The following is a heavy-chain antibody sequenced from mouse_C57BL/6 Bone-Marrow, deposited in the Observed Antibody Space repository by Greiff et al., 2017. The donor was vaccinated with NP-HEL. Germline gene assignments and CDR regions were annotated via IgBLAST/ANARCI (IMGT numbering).Heavy chain of an antibody. Sequence: VKLQESGAELVKPGASVKMSCKASGYTFTSYWITWVKQRPGQGLEWIGDIYPGSGSTNYNEKFKSKATLTVDTSSSTAYMQLSSLTSEDSAVYYCARRAYYSNYSWFAYWGQGTLVTVSA. D-gene: IGHD2-5*01. CDR1: GYTFTSYW. CDR2: IYPGSGST. V-gene: IGHV1-55*01. J-gene: IGHJ3*01. CDR3: ARRAYYSNYSWFAY.